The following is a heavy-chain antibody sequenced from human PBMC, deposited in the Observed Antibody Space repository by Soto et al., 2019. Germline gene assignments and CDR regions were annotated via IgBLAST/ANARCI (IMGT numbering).Heavy chain of an antibody. Sequence: SVKVSCKASGGTFSSYAISWVRQAPGQGLEWMGGIIPIFGTANYAQKFQGRVTITADESTSTAYMELSSPRSEDTAAYYCARDYYDSSGYHYYFDYWGQGTLVTVSS. J-gene: IGHJ4*02. V-gene: IGHV1-69*13. CDR1: GGTFSSYA. D-gene: IGHD3-22*01. CDR2: IIPIFGTA. CDR3: ARDYYDSSGYHYYFDY.